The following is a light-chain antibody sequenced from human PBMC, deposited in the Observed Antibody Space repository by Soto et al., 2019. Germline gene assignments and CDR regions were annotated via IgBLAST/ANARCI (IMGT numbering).Light chain of an antibody. V-gene: IGKV3-20*01. CDR1: QSVASSS. CDR3: XXXXXAPXT. J-gene: IGKJ1*01. Sequence: EIVLTQSPGTLSLSPGERATLSCRASQSVASSSLAWYQHKPGQAPRLLIYDASSRATGIPDRFSGSGSGXDFTXXIXXXXPXXXAXXXXXXXXXAPXTFGQGTKVEIK. CDR2: DAS.